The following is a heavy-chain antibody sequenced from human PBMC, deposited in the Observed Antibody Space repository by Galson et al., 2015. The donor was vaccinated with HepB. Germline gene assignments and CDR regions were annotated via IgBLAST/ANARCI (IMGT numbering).Heavy chain of an antibody. D-gene: IGHD2-15*01. CDR3: ARALSGQPTFDI. CDR2: ISYDGGNK. Sequence: SLRLSCAASGFIFSSYAMHWVRQAPGKGLEWVALISYDGGNKYYPDSVKGRFTISRDNSKNTLYLQMNSLRAEDTAVYYCARALSGQPTFDIWGQGTMVTVSS. CDR1: GFIFSSYA. V-gene: IGHV3-30*04. J-gene: IGHJ3*02.